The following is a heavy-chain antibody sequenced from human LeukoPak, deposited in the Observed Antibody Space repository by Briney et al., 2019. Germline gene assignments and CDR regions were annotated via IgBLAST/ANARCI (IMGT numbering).Heavy chain of an antibody. D-gene: IGHD6-13*01. Sequence: PSETLSLTCTVSGGSISSCSYYWGRIRQPRGKGLEWIGSIYYSGSTYYNPSLKSRATISVDTSKNQFSLKLSSVTAADTAVYYCARQRSSSWDPNHYYYMDVWGKGTTVTVSS. CDR1: GGSISSCSYY. V-gene: IGHV4-39*01. CDR2: IYYSGST. J-gene: IGHJ6*03. CDR3: ARQRSSSWDPNHYYYMDV.